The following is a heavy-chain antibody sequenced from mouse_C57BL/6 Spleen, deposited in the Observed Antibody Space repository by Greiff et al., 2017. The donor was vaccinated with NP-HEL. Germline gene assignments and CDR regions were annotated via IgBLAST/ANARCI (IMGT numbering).Heavy chain of an antibody. CDR2: IYPSDSET. J-gene: IGHJ1*03. CDR1: GYTFTSYW. V-gene: IGHV1-61*01. CDR3: ARSGDYGPYFDV. Sequence: QVQLQQPGAELVRPGSSVKLSCKASGYTFTSYWMAWVKQRPGQGLEWIGNIYPSDSETHYNQKFKDKATLTVDKSSSTAYMQLSSLTSEDSAVYYCARSGDYGPYFDVWGTGTTVTVSS. D-gene: IGHD2-4*01.